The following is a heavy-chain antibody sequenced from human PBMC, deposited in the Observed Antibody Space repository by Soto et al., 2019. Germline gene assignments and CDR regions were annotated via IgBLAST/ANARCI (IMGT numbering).Heavy chain of an antibody. J-gene: IGHJ3*02. CDR3: ARDLGIVVVVAATPRAFDI. CDR2: ISAYNGNT. D-gene: IGHD2-15*01. V-gene: IGHV1-18*01. Sequence: ASVKVSCKASGYTFNSYGISWVRQAPGQGLEWMGWISAYNGNTNYAQKLQGRVTMTTDTSTSTAYMELRSLRSDDTAVYYCARDLGIVVVVAATPRAFDIWGQGTMVTVSS. CDR1: GYTFNSYG.